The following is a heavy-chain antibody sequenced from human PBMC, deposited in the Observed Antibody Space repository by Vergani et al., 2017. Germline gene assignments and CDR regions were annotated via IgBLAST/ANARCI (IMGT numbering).Heavy chain of an antibody. CDR1: GGTFSSYA. J-gene: IGHJ2*01. CDR3: AGGGYYXDSSGYYPYWYFDL. D-gene: IGHD3-22*01. V-gene: IGHV1-69*12. Sequence: QVQLVQSGAEVKKPGSSVKVSCKASGGTFSSYAISWVRQAPGQGLEWMGGIIPIFGTANYAQKFQGRVTITADESTSTAYMELSSLRSEDTAVYYCAGGGYYXDSSGYYPYWYFDLWGRGTLVTVSS. CDR2: IIPIFGTA.